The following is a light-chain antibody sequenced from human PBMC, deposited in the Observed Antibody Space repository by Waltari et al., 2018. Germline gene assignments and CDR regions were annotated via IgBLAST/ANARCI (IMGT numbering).Light chain of an antibody. CDR1: SSDIGAYNF. CDR2: DVS. V-gene: IGLV2-23*02. Sequence: QSALTQPASVSGSPGQSITISCTATSSDIGAYNFVSWYQHHPGNAPKLMIYDVSKRPSGVSSRFSGSKSGNTASLTISGLQSEDEADYYACSYVGSNTVVFGGGTKLTVL. CDR3: CSYVGSNTVV. J-gene: IGLJ3*02.